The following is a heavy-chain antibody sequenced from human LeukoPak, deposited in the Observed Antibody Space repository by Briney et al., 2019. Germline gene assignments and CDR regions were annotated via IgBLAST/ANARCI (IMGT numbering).Heavy chain of an antibody. J-gene: IGHJ3*02. D-gene: IGHD3-22*01. V-gene: IGHV1-18*01. CDR1: GYTFTSYG. Sequence: ASVKVSCKASGYTFTSYGISWVRQAPGQGLEWMGWISAYNGNTNYAQKLQGRVTMTTDTSTSTAYMELRSLRSDDTAVYYCARVDPNYYDSSGYWWGAFDIWGQGTMDTVSS. CDR3: ARVDPNYYDSSGYWWGAFDI. CDR2: ISAYNGNT.